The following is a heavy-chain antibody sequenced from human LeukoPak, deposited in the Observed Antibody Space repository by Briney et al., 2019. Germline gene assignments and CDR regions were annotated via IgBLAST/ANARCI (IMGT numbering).Heavy chain of an antibody. Sequence: ASVKLSCKASGGTFSSYAISWVRQAPGQGLEWMGGIIPIFGTANYAQKFQGRVRISTDESTSTAYMELSSLRSEDTAVYYCAGLESGGNDYYYYDMDVWGKGTTVTVSS. J-gene: IGHJ6*03. V-gene: IGHV1-69*05. CDR3: AGLESGGNDYYYYDMDV. CDR2: IIPIFGTA. CDR1: GGTFSSYA. D-gene: IGHD3-16*01.